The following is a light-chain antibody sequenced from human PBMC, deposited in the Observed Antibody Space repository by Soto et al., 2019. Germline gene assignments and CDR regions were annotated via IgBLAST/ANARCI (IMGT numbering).Light chain of an antibody. CDR3: QKYNYWPPYT. J-gene: IGKJ2*01. V-gene: IGKV3-15*01. CDR1: QSVRGN. CDR2: GAS. Sequence: EIVMTQSPATLSVSPGERATLSCRASQSVRGNLAWYQQKFGQAPRLLIYGASTRATGIPARFSGSGSGTGFTLTITSLQSEDLAVYYCQKYNYWPPYTFGQGTKLELK.